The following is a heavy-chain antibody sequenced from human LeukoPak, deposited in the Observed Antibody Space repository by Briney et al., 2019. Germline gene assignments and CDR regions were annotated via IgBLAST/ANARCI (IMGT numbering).Heavy chain of an antibody. CDR1: GGSISSSSYY. CDR3: ARDFTTYDAFDI. V-gene: IGHV4-39*07. J-gene: IGHJ3*02. Sequence: LETLSLTCTVSGGSISSSSYYWGWLRQPPGKGLEWIGRIYYSGSTYYNPSLKSRVTISVNTSKNQFSLKLSSVTAADTVVYYCARDFTTYDAFDIWGQGTMVTVSS. CDR2: IYYSGST. D-gene: IGHD3-22*01.